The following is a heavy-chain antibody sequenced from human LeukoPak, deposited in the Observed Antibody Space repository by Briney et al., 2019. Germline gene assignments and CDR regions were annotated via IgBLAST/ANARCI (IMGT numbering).Heavy chain of an antibody. Sequence: GGSLRLSCAASGFPFNNYPMNWVRQLPGGGLEWVSAISGSGSSTSYTDSVKGRFTISRDSSKNTLYLQMNSLRGEDTAIYYCARDYKADFWGQGTLVTVSS. D-gene: IGHD3-10*01. V-gene: IGHV3-23*01. CDR1: GFPFNNYP. CDR2: ISGSGSST. CDR3: ARDYKADF. J-gene: IGHJ4*01.